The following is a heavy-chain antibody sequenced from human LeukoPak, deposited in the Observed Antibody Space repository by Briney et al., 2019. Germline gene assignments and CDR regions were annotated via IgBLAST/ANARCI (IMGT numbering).Heavy chain of an antibody. D-gene: IGHD5-12*01. Sequence: GASVKVSCKASGYTFTGYYMHWVRQAPGQGLEWMGWINPNRGGTNYAQKFQGRVTMTRDTSISTAYMELSRLRSDDTAVYYCARVIVATILQSPCFDYWGQGTLVTVSS. V-gene: IGHV1-2*02. CDR3: ARVIVATILQSPCFDY. CDR1: GYTFTGYY. CDR2: INPNRGGT. J-gene: IGHJ4*02.